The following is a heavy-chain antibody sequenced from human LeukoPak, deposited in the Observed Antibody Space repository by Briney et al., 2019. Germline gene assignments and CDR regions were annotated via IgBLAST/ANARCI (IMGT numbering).Heavy chain of an antibody. CDR2: ISYDGSNK. CDR3: AREEYLYYYYGMDV. D-gene: IGHD2-2*02. CDR1: GFTVSSYW. Sequence: GGSLRLSCAASGFTVSSYWMSWVRQAPGKGLEWVAVISYDGSNKYYADSVKGRFTISRDNSKNTLYLQMNSLRAEDTAVYYCAREEYLYYYYGMDVWGQGTTVTVSS. J-gene: IGHJ6*02. V-gene: IGHV3-30*03.